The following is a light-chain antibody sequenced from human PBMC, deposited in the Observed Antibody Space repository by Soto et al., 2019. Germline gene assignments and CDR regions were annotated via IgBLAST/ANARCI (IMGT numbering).Light chain of an antibody. V-gene: IGKV1-39*01. Sequence: DIQMTQSPSSLSASVGDRVTITCRASQIISTYLNWYQQRAGLAPRLLIYAASSLQSGVPPRFSGSGSGTVFTLTISSLQPEDFATYFCQQPYSAPPTFGQGTKVDIK. CDR1: QIISTY. J-gene: IGKJ1*01. CDR3: QQPYSAPPT. CDR2: AAS.